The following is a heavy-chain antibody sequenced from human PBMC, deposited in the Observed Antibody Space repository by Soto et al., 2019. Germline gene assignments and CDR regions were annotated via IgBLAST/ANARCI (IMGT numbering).Heavy chain of an antibody. D-gene: IGHD3-3*01. Sequence: PSETLSLTCTVSGGSISSGDYYWSWIRQPPGKGLEWIGYIYYSGSTYYNPSLTSRVTISVDTSKNQFSLKLSSVTAADTAVYYCARENYITPVTDYWGQGTLVTV. J-gene: IGHJ4*02. CDR2: IYYSGST. CDR1: GGSISSGDYY. V-gene: IGHV4-30-4*01. CDR3: ARENYITPVTDY.